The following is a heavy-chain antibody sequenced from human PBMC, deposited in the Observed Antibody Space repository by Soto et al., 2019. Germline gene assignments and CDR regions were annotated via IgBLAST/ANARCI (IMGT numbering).Heavy chain of an antibody. CDR3: AKDRSRRPEGPRVFDY. J-gene: IGHJ4*02. CDR2: ISYDGSNK. Sequence: QVQLVESGGGVVQPGRSLRLSCAASGFTFSSYGMHWVRQAPGKGLEWVAVISYDGSNKYYADSVKGRFTISRDNSKNTLYLQMNSLRAEDTAVYYCAKDRSRRPEGPRVFDYWGQGSLVTGSS. CDR1: GFTFSSYG. V-gene: IGHV3-30*18.